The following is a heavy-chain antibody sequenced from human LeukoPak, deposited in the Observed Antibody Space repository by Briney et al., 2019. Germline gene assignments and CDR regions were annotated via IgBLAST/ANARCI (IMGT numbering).Heavy chain of an antibody. D-gene: IGHD3-22*01. CDR3: ARESDSSGYVDY. CDR1: GFTFSSYA. V-gene: IGHV3-30-3*01. Sequence: TGGSLRLSCAASGFTFSSYAMRWGRQAPGKGLEWVAVISYDGSNKYYADSVKGRFTISRDNSKNTLYLQMNSLRAEDTAVYYCARESDSSGYVDYWGQGTLVTVSS. J-gene: IGHJ4*02. CDR2: ISYDGSNK.